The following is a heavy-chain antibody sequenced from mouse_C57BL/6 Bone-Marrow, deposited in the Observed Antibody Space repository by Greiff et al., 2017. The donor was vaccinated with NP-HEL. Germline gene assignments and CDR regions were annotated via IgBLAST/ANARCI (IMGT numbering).Heavy chain of an antibody. J-gene: IGHJ3*01. CDR3: ARSNSSYYSNWGFAY. D-gene: IGHD2-5*01. Sequence: QVQLQQSGAELARPGASVKLSCKASGYTFTSYGISWVKQRTGQGLEWIGEIYPRSGNPYYNEKFKGKATLTADKSSSTAYMELRSLTSEDSAVYFCARSNSSYYSNWGFAYWGQGTLVTVSA. CDR2: IYPRSGNP. V-gene: IGHV1-81*01. CDR1: GYTFTSYG.